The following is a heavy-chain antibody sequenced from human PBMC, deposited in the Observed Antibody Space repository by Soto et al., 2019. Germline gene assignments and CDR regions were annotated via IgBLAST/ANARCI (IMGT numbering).Heavy chain of an antibody. CDR3: TRGWVDYYGWGNYYPRFDP. V-gene: IGHV3-74*01. CDR2: INSDGDTS. CDR1: GFGFHTYW. Sequence: PGGSLRLSCVASGFGFHTYWMHWVRQVPGKGLVWVARINSDGDTSTYADSVKGRFSISRDNTKNTLCLQMNGLRDDDTAVYYCTRGWVDYYGWGNYYPRFDPWGQGALVTVSS. D-gene: IGHD3-10*01. J-gene: IGHJ5*02.